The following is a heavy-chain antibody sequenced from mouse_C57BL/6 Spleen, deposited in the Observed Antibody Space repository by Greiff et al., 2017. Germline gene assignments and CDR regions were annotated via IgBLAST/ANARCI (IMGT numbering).Heavy chain of an antibody. CDR3: TGYSWFAY. D-gene: IGHD1-2*01. V-gene: IGHV6-6*01. J-gene: IGHJ3*01. CDR2: IRNKANNHAT. Sequence: EVQGVESGGGLVPPGGSMKLSCAASGFTFSDAWIDWVRQSPEKGLEWVAEIRNKANNHATYYAESVKGRFTISRDDSKSSVYLRMNNFRAEDTGIYYCTGYSWFAYWGQGTLVTVSA. CDR1: GFTFSDAW.